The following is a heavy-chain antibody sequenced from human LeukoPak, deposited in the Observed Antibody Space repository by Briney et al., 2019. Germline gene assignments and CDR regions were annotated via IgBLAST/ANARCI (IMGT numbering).Heavy chain of an antibody. CDR3: ARARRLYSTSPIDY. CDR1: GGSISSYY. D-gene: IGHD6-13*01. V-gene: IGHV4-59*08. Sequence: SETLSLTCTVSGGSISSYYWSWIRQPPGKGLEWIGYIYYSGSTNYNPSLKSRVTISVDTSKNQFSLNLRSVTAADTAVYYCARARRLYSTSPIDYWGQGTLVTVSS. CDR2: IYYSGST. J-gene: IGHJ4*02.